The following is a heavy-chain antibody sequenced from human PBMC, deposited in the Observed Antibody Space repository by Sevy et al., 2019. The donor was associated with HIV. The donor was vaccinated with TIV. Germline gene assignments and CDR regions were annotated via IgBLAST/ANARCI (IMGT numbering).Heavy chain of an antibody. D-gene: IGHD4-17*01. CDR1: GAAIGSGGYY. J-gene: IGHJ6*02. CDR3: ARDNRYGDYGLDV. Sequence: SETLSLTCTVSGAAIGSGGYYWSWIRQHPGKGLEWIAYINYSGSTYNPSLKSRLSVSLDTTKNQFSLKLSSVTAADTAVYYCARDNRYGDYGLDVWGLGTTVTVSS. CDR2: INYSGST. V-gene: IGHV4-31*03.